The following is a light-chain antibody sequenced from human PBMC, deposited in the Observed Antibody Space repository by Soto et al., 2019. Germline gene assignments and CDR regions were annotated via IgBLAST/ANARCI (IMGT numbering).Light chain of an antibody. Sequence: QSVLAQPASVSGSPVQSITISCTGTSSDVGAYNSVSWYQQHPHKAPQVIIYKGTQRPSGISNRFSGSTSGTVDSLTISGLQADDEADYFCCSSAPESTYVFGTGTKV. CDR1: SSDVGAYNS. J-gene: IGLJ1*01. CDR2: KGT. V-gene: IGLV2-23*01. CDR3: CSSAPESTYV.